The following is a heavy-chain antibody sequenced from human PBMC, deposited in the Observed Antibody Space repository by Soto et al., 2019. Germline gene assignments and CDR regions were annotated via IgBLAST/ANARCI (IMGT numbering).Heavy chain of an antibody. D-gene: IGHD5-18*01. CDR2: ISSSGSTI. V-gene: IGHV3-11*01. CDR1: GFTFSDYY. CDR3: ARAGYSYGPLAQGFDY. Sequence: GGSLRLSCAASGFTFSDYYMSWIRQAPGKGLEWVSYISSSGSTIYYADSVKGRFTISRDNAKNSLYLQMNSLRAEDTAVYYCARAGYSYGPLAQGFDYWGQGTLVTVSS. J-gene: IGHJ4*02.